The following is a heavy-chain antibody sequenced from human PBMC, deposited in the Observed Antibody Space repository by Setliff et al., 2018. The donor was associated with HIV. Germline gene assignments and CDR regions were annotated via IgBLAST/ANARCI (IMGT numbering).Heavy chain of an antibody. CDR2: INPDSGDT. CDR1: GYAFTMYG. V-gene: IGHV1-2*06. Sequence: ASVKVSCKASGYAFTMYGITWVRQAPGQGLEWMGRINPDSGDTNYAQTSQGRITMTRGTSISTAYMDLSRLRSDDTAVYYCARGSLLGYFDWLFPDWCQGTLVTVSS. CDR3: ARGSLLGYFDWLFPD. D-gene: IGHD3-9*01. J-gene: IGHJ4*02.